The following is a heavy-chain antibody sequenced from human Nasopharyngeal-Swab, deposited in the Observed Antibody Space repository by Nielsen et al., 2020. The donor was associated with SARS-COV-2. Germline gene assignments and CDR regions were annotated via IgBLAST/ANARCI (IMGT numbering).Heavy chain of an antibody. CDR3: ARWGRTDGGNPRYFDY. CDR1: GGTFISYA. D-gene: IGHD4-23*01. V-gene: IGHV1-69*04. J-gene: IGHJ4*02. CDR2: IIPILGIA. Sequence: SVQVSCKASGGTFISYAISWVRQAPGQGLEWMGRIIPILGIANYAQKFQGRVTITADKSTSTAYVELSSLRSEDTAVYYCARWGRTDGGNPRYFDYWGQGTLVTVSS.